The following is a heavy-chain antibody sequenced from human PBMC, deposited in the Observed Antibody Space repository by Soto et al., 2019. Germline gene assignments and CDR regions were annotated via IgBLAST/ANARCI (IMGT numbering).Heavy chain of an antibody. CDR2: IYHSGNT. Sequence: SVTNCVTSSVADGKIVDISWWRWIKKPPGKGLEWIGNIYHSGNTNYNPSLKSRVTISVDKSKNQFSLRLSSVTAADTATYYCAREGPATIAADLSWFGPWGQGTLVTVSS. CDR1: DGKIVDISW. J-gene: IGHJ5*02. CDR3: AREGPATIAADLSWFGP. V-gene: IGHV4-4*02. D-gene: IGHD6-13*01.